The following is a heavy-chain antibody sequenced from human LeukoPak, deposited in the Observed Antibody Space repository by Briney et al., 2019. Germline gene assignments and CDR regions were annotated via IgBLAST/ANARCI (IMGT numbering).Heavy chain of an antibody. Sequence: ASVKVSCKASGYTFTGYYMHWVRQAPGQGLEWMGWINPNSGGTNYAQKFQGRVTMTRDTSISTAYMELSSLRSEDTAVYYCARDLKEGGYDRARGWYYFDYWGQGTLVTVSS. CDR3: ARDLKEGGYDRARGWYYFDY. CDR2: INPNSGGT. J-gene: IGHJ4*02. V-gene: IGHV1-2*02. CDR1: GYTFTGYY. D-gene: IGHD5-12*01.